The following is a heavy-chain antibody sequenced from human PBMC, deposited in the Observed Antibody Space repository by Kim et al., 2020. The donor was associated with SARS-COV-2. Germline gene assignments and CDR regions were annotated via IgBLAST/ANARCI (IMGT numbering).Heavy chain of an antibody. D-gene: IGHD5-18*01. Sequence: GGSLRLSCAASGFTFSSYGMHWVRQAPGKGLEWVAVISYDGSNKYYADSVKGRFTISRDNSKNTLYLQMNSLRAEDTAVYYCANLYRGYSYGWGNLIDYWGQGTLVTVSS. J-gene: IGHJ4*02. V-gene: IGHV3-30*18. CDR2: ISYDGSNK. CDR1: GFTFSSYG. CDR3: ANLYRGYSYGWGNLIDY.